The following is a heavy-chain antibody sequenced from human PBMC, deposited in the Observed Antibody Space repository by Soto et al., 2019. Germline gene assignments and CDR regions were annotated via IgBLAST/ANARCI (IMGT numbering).Heavy chain of an antibody. CDR3: ARQIYDSDTGPNFQYYFDS. V-gene: IGHV5-10-1*01. J-gene: IGHJ4*02. CDR2: IDPRDSYT. Sequence: GESLKISCTGFGYTFTTFWISWVRQMPGRGLEWMGRIDPRDSYTNYSPSFQGHVTISVDKSISTAYLQWGSLKASDTAMYYCARQIYDSDTGPNFQYYFDSWGQGTPVTVSS. CDR1: GYTFTTFW. D-gene: IGHD3-22*01.